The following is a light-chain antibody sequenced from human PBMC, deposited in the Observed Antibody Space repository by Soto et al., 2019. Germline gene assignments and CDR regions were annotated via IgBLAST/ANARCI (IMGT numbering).Light chain of an antibody. V-gene: IGLV2-14*01. CDR3: SSYTSSSKVV. CDR1: SSDVGGYNY. J-gene: IGLJ2*01. Sequence: QSALTQPASVSGSPGQSITISCSVTSSDVGGYNYVSWYQQHPGKAPKLMIYEVSNRPSGVSNRFSGSKSGNTASLTISGLQAEDEADYYCSSYTSSSKVVFGGGTKLTVL. CDR2: EVS.